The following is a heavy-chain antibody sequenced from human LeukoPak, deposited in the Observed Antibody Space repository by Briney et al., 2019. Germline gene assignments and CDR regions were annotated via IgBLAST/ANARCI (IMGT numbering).Heavy chain of an antibody. CDR2: ISSSSSYI. CDR1: GFTFSSYS. Sequence: GGSLRLSCAASGFTFSSYSMNWVRQAPGKGLEWVSSISSSSSYIYYADSVKGRFTISRDNAKNSLYLQMNSLRAEDTAVYYCAKDVSTSTTPYHFDYWGQGTLVTVSS. D-gene: IGHD2-2*01. J-gene: IGHJ4*02. V-gene: IGHV3-21*01. CDR3: AKDVSTSTTPYHFDY.